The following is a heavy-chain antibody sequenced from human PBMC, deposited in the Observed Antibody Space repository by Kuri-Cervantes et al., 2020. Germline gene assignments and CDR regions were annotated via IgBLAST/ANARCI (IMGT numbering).Heavy chain of an antibody. J-gene: IGHJ4*02. CDR1: GFTFSSYE. CDR2: ISSSSSTI. D-gene: IGHD3-22*01. V-gene: IGHV3-48*02. CDR3: AREIYYDSSGYYGTFDY. Sequence: GESLKISCAASGFTFSSYEMNWVRQAPGKGLEWVSYISSSSSTIYYADSVKGRFTISRDNAKNSLYLQMNSLGDEDTAVYYCAREIYYDSSGYYGTFDYWGQGTLVTVSS.